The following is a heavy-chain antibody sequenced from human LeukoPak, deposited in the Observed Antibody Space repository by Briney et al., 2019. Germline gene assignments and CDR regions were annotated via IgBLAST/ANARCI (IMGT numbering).Heavy chain of an antibody. Sequence: GGSLRLSCAASGFTFSSYSMNWVRQAPGKGLEWVSSISSSSSYIYYADSVKGRFTISRDNAKNSLYLQMNSLRAEDTAVYYCARDHVDKGTRRFDPWGQGTLVTVSS. CDR2: ISSSSSYI. V-gene: IGHV3-21*01. D-gene: IGHD5-12*01. CDR1: GFTFSSYS. CDR3: ARDHVDKGTRRFDP. J-gene: IGHJ5*02.